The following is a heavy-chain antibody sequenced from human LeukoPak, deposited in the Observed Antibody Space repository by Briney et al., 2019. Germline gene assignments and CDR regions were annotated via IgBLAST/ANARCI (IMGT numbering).Heavy chain of an antibody. J-gene: IGHJ4*02. D-gene: IGHD3-22*01. CDR3: AKDNDSSGYYDY. CDR1: AFTFSGSA. V-gene: IGHV3-23*01. CDR2: ISGSGGST. Sequence: GGSLRLSCAVSAFTFSGSAMTWVRQVPGKGLEWVSAISGSGGSTYYADSVKGRFTISRDNSKNTLYLQMNSLRAEDTAVYYCAKDNDSSGYYDYWGQGTLVTVSS.